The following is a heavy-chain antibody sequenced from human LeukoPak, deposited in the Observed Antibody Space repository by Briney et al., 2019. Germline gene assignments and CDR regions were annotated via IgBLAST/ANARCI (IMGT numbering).Heavy chain of an antibody. V-gene: IGHV3-23*01. Sequence: GGSLRLSCAASGFTFSSYAMSWVRQAPGKGLEWVSAISGSGGSTYYADSVKGRFTISRDNSKNTLYLEMNSLRAEDTAVYYCAKDPDYHPEYFDYCGQGTLVTVSS. CDR2: ISGSGGST. CDR1: GFTFSSYA. D-gene: IGHD5-12*01. J-gene: IGHJ4*02. CDR3: AKDPDYHPEYFDY.